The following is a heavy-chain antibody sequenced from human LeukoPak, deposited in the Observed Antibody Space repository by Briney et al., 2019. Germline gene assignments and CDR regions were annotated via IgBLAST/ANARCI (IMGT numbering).Heavy chain of an antibody. CDR2: IYYSGST. D-gene: IGHD3-22*01. CDR1: GGSISSYY. Sequence: KSSETLSLTCTVSGGSISSYYWSWIRQPPGKGLEWIGYIYYSGSTNYNPSLKSRVTISVDTSKNQFSLKLSSVTAADTAVYYCARPPSKYYYDSSGNAFDIWGQGTMVTVSS. CDR3: ARPPSKYYYDSSGNAFDI. J-gene: IGHJ3*02. V-gene: IGHV4-59*12.